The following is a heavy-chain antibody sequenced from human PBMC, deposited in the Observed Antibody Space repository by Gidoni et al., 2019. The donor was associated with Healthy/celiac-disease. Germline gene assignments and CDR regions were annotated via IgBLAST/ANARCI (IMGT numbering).Heavy chain of an antibody. D-gene: IGHD3-3*01. CDR1: GSTFADYA. V-gene: IGHV3-9*01. CDR2: ISWNSGSI. CDR3: AKAGVRFLEWLPTGMDV. J-gene: IGHJ6*02. Sequence: EVQLVESGGGLVQPGRSLRLSCAASGSTFADYAMHWVRQAPGKGLEWVSGISWNSGSIGYADSVKGRFTISRDNAKNSLYLQMNSLRAEDTALYYCAKAGVRFLEWLPTGMDVWGQGTTVTVSS.